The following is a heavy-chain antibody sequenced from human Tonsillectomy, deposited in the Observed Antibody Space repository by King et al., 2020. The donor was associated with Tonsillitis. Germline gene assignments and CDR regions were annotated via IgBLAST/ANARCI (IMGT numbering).Heavy chain of an antibody. CDR1: GFSLTTSGVG. V-gene: IGHV2-5*02. Sequence: ITLKESGPTLVRPTQTLTLTCTFSGFSLTTSGVGVGWIRQPPGKALEWLALIYWDDDTRYSPSLKNRLTITKDTSKNQVILTLTNMDPVDTATYFCARGHSGFFAPSPILDAFDVWGQGTVVTVSS. J-gene: IGHJ3*01. CDR3: ARGHSGFFAPSPILDAFDV. CDR2: IYWDDDT. D-gene: IGHD2-21*01.